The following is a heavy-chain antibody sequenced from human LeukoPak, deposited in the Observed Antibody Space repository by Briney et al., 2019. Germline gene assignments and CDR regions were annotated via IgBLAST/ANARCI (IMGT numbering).Heavy chain of an antibody. D-gene: IGHD3-10*01. V-gene: IGHV3-23*01. J-gene: IGHJ4*02. CDR2: ISDSGGGT. CDR1: GFIFSNYA. Sequence: GGSLRLSCAASGFIFSNYAMTWVRQAPETGLKWVSSISDSGGGTHYADSVKGRFTISRDNSKSTLYLQMNSLRAEDTAVYYCAKDSGPGSYYPTGDEYWGQGILATVSS. CDR3: AKDSGPGSYYPTGDEY.